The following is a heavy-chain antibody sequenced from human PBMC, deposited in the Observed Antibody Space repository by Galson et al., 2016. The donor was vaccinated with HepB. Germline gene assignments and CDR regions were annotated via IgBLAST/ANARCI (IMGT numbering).Heavy chain of an antibody. CDR1: GFSFSNSG. V-gene: IGHV3-23*01. D-gene: IGHD3-16*01. CDR2: ITRSCDAT. CDR3: GKHGGFDY. Sequence: SLRLSCAASGFSFSNSGMSWVRQAPGRGLEWLSGITRSCDATHYADFVKGRFTISRDNSKNTLYLYMNSPSAGDTAVYYCGKHGGFDYWGQGALVTVSS. J-gene: IGHJ4*02.